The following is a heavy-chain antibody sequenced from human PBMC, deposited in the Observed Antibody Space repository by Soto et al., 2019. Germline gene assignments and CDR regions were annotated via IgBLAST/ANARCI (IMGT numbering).Heavy chain of an antibody. CDR3: TRGNNYGRTLDF. J-gene: IGHJ4*02. CDR1: GFTFSDYY. D-gene: IGHD5-18*01. V-gene: IGHV3-11*01. Sequence: GGSLRLSCEASGFTFSDYYMTWVRQAPGKGLEWVSYISRNAETMLYADSVKGRFTISRDNANHSTFLQINSLRAEDTAVYYCTRGNNYGRTLDFWGQGILVTSPQ. CDR2: ISRNAETM.